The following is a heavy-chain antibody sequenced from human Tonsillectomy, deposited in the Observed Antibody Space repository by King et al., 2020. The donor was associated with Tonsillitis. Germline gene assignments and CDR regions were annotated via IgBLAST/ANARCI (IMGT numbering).Heavy chain of an antibody. J-gene: IGHJ6*02. V-gene: IGHV1-46*03. D-gene: IGHD1-14*01. Sequence: QLVQSGAEVKKPGASVKVSCKASGYTFTSYYMHWVRQAPGQGLAWMGIINPSGGSTSYAQKFQGRVTMTRDTSTSTVYMELSSLRSEDTAVYYCARALEVTVDDYYYYYGMDVWGQGTTVTVSS. CDR3: ARALEVTVDDYYYYYGMDV. CDR2: INPSGGST. CDR1: GYTFTSYY.